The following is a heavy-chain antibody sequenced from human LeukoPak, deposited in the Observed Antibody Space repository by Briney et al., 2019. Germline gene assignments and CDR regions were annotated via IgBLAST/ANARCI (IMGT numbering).Heavy chain of an antibody. D-gene: IGHD3-22*01. CDR2: IYPGDSDT. V-gene: IGHV5-51*01. CDR3: ARSSDSSGFYDYFDY. Sequence: GESLKISCEGSGYSFTSYWIGWVRQMPGKGLEWVAIIYPGDSDTIYSPSFQGQVTISADNCISTAYLQWSSLKASDTATYYCARSSDSSGFYDYFDYWGQGTLVTVSS. CDR1: GYSFTSYW. J-gene: IGHJ4*02.